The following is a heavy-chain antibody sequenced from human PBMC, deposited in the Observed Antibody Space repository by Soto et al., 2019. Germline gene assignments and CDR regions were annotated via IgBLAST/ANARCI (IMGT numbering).Heavy chain of an antibody. Sequence: QVQLVQSGAEVKKPGSSVKVSCKASGGTFNSYALSWVRQASGQGLEWMGGIIPIFGKVNFAQNFQGRVTITADESTSIAYMELSSLGSQDTAVYYCARVGSAAASAGLGYYNYPMDVWGKGTTVIVSS. CDR2: IIPIFGKV. V-gene: IGHV1-69*01. J-gene: IGHJ6*04. CDR1: GGTFNSYA. D-gene: IGHD6-13*01. CDR3: ARVGSAAASAGLGYYNYPMDV.